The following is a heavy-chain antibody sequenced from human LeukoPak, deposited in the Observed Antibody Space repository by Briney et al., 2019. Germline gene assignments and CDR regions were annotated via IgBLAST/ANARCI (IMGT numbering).Heavy chain of an antibody. J-gene: IGHJ4*02. CDR3: ARGGLIGDA. CDR1: GFTFSSYA. CDR2: ISYDGSNK. D-gene: IGHD3-10*01. V-gene: IGHV3-30-3*01. Sequence: GRSLRLSCAASGFTFSSYAMHWVRQAPGKGLEWVAVISYDGSNKYYADSVKGRFTISRDNSKNTLYLQMNSLRAEDTAVYYCARGGLIGDAWGQGTLVTVSS.